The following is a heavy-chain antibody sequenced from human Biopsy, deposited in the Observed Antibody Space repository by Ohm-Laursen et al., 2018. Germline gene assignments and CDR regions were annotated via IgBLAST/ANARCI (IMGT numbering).Heavy chain of an antibody. CDR2: INPSGGDT. D-gene: IGHD5-24*01. CDR1: GYTFTNYY. J-gene: IGHJ4*02. V-gene: IGHV1-46*01. Sequence: ASVKVSCKASGYTFTNYYMHWVRQAPGQGLEWMGIINPSGGDTTYAQNFQGRLIMTRDTSTSTVYMELSSLTSEDTAVYSCARTDDFNFDFDYWGQGTLVTVSS. CDR3: ARTDDFNFDFDY.